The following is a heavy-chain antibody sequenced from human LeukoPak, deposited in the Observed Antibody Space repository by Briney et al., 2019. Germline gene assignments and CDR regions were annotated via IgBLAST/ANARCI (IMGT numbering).Heavy chain of an antibody. V-gene: IGHV4-61*02. J-gene: IGHJ6*03. CDR1: GGFISSGYYY. Sequence: SETLSLTCTVSGGFISSGYYYWTWIRQPAGKALEWIGRIYTSGNTNYKPSLESRVTISLDTSKKQFSLNLSSVTAADTAVYYCARHLLRYFDWLRGYYYMDVWGKGTTVTISS. D-gene: IGHD3-9*01. CDR2: IYTSGNT. CDR3: ARHLLRYFDWLRGYYYMDV.